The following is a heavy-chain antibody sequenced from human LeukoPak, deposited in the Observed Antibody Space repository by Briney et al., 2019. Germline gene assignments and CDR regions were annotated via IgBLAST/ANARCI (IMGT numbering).Heavy chain of an antibody. CDR1: GYSFTSYW. D-gene: IGHD3-10*01. J-gene: IGHJ5*02. CDR2: IYPGDSDT. V-gene: IGHV5-51*01. Sequence: GESLKISCKGSGYSFTSYWIGWVRPMPGKGLEWMGIIYPGDSDTRYSPSFQGQVTISADKSISTAYLQWSSLKASDTAMYYCARSSMVRGVTNWFDPWGQGTLVTVSS. CDR3: ARSSMVRGVTNWFDP.